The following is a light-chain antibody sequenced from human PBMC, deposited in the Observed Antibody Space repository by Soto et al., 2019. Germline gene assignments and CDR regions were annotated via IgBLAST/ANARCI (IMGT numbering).Light chain of an antibody. CDR1: KFDIGRYNY. J-gene: IGLJ2*01. V-gene: IGLV2-14*01. CDR3: SSYTSASALAI. CDR2: EVN. Sequence: QSALTQPPSVSGSPGQTITISCAGTKFDIGRYNYVSWYRQHPGEAPKLIIFEVNNRPSGISNRFSGSKSGNTASLTISGLQVEDEAHYFCSSYTSASALAIFGGGTKLTVL.